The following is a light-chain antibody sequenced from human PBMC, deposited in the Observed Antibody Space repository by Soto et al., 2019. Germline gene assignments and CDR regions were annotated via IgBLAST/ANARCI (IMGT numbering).Light chain of an antibody. Sequence: EIVMTQSPATLSVSPGERATLSCRASQSVSSNLAWYQQKPGQAPRLLIYGASTRATGIPARFSGSGSGTEFTLTISSLQSEDFAVYYCQQYNNWPLTFGGGTKWISN. CDR3: QQYNNWPLT. CDR1: QSVSSN. J-gene: IGKJ4*01. V-gene: IGKV3-15*01. CDR2: GAS.